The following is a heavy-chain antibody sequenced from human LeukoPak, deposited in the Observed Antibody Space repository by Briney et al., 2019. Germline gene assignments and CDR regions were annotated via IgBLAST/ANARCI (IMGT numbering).Heavy chain of an antibody. CDR1: GGTFSSNA. D-gene: IGHD3-3*01. Sequence: SVKVSCKASGGTFSSNAISWVRQAPGQGLEWMGGIIPIFGTANYAQKFQGRVTITTDESTSTAYMELSSLRSEDTAVYYCAREGADFWSGYYFDYWGQGTLVTVSS. J-gene: IGHJ4*02. CDR2: IIPIFGTA. V-gene: IGHV1-69*05. CDR3: AREGADFWSGYYFDY.